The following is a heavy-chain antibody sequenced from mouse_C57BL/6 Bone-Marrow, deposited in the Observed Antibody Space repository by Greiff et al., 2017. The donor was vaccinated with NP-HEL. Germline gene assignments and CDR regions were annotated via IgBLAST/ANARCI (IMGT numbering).Heavy chain of an antibody. Sequence: EVQLQQSGPELVKPGASVKISCKASGYTFTDYYMNWVKQSHGKSLEWIGDINPNNGGTSYNQKFKGKATLTVDKSSSTAYMELRSLTSEDSAVYYCAISASTVPRVDYWGQGTTRTVSS. D-gene: IGHD1-1*01. V-gene: IGHV1-26*01. CDR2: INPNNGGT. CDR3: AISASTVPRVDY. CDR1: GYTFTDYY. J-gene: IGHJ2*01.